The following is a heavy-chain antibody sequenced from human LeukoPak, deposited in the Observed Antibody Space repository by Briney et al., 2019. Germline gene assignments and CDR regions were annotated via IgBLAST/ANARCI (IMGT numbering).Heavy chain of an antibody. CDR3: ARDPLGYCSSTSCPPDY. CDR2: IYYSGST. V-gene: IGHV4-30-4*08. Sequence: PSETLSLTCTVSGGSIISGDYYWSWIRQPPGKGLEWIGYIYYSGSTYYNPSLKSRVTISVDTSKNQFSLKLSSVTAADTAVYYCARDPLGYCSSTSCPPDYWGQGTLVTVSS. J-gene: IGHJ4*02. D-gene: IGHD2-2*01. CDR1: GGSIISGDYY.